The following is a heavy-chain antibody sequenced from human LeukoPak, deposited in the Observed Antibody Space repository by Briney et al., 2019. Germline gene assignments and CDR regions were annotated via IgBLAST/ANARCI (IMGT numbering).Heavy chain of an antibody. CDR3: ARHLFGGWYKNGMDV. V-gene: IGHV5-51*01. Sequence: GESLKISCKGSGYSFTSYWIGWVRPIPRKGLGWMGIIYPRDSDTRYSPSCRAQVPISADKSISTAYLQWSSLKASDTAMYYCARHLFGGWYKNGMDVGGRGTTVTVSS. D-gene: IGHD6-19*01. CDR1: GYSFTSYW. J-gene: IGHJ6*02. CDR2: IYPRDSDT.